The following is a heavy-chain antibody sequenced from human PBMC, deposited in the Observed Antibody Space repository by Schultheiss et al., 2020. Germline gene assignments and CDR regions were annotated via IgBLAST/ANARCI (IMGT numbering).Heavy chain of an antibody. J-gene: IGHJ4*02. V-gene: IGHV3-33*01. Sequence: GSLKISCAASGFTFSSYGMHWVRQAPGKGLEWVAVIWYDGSNKYYADSVKGRFTISRDNSKNTLYLQMNSLRAEDTAVYYCARDKVYGSGSYIYWGQGTLVTVSS. D-gene: IGHD3-10*01. CDR3: ARDKVYGSGSYIY. CDR1: GFTFSSYG. CDR2: IWYDGSNK.